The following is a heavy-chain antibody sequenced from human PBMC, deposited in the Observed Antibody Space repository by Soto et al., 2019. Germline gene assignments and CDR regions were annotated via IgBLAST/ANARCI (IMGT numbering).Heavy chain of an antibody. D-gene: IGHD3-22*01. CDR3: STRAYDTNGYYRFDP. V-gene: IGHV4-34*01. Sequence: VTLSLTCSFYLLSLTCQSGTWSRQSPWTGLECIGDINHRERVNYSPSLKSRVTISLDTSKNQVSLTLSAVTAADTAMYYCSTRAYDTNGYYRFDPWGQGTLVNVSA. CDR1: LLSLTCQS. J-gene: IGHJ5*02. CDR2: INHRERV.